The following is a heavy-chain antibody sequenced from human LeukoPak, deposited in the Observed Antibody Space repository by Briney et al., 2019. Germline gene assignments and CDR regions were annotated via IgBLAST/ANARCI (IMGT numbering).Heavy chain of an antibody. Sequence: ASVKVSCKVSGYTLTELSMHWVRQAPGKGLEWMGGFHPEDNVTINAQSFQGRVTMTEDTSTNTAYVEPNSLRSEDTAVYYCATDRLNYDILTGYNSRPSWDAFDIWGQGTMVTVSS. D-gene: IGHD3-9*01. CDR2: FHPEDNVT. CDR3: ATDRLNYDILTGYNSRPSWDAFDI. CDR1: GYTLTELS. V-gene: IGHV1-24*01. J-gene: IGHJ3*02.